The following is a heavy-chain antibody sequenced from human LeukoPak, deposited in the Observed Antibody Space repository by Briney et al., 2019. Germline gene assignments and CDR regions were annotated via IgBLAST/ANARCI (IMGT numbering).Heavy chain of an antibody. Sequence: GGSLRLSCAASGFTFSSYGMHWVRQAPGKGLEWVAVIWYDGSNKYYADSVKGRFTISRDNSKNTLYLQMNSLRAEDTAVYYCARDLPWGYYDSSGYYANGYDYWGQGTLVTVSS. V-gene: IGHV3-33*01. J-gene: IGHJ4*02. CDR2: IWYDGSNK. CDR1: GFTFSSYG. CDR3: ARDLPWGYYDSSGYYANGYDY. D-gene: IGHD3-22*01.